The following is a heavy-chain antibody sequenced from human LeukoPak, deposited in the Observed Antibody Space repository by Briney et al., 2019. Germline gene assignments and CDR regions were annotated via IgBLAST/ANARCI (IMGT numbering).Heavy chain of an antibody. D-gene: IGHD3-9*01. CDR2: ISGIGGST. CDR1: GFTFSSSG. CDR3: AKLNYDILTGPRDY. Sequence: LSGGSLRLSCAASGFTFSSSGMHWVRQAPGKGLEWVSAISGIGGSTYYADSVKGRFTISRDNSKNTLYLQMNSLRAEDTAVYYCAKLNYDILTGPRDYWGQGTLVTVSS. V-gene: IGHV3-23*01. J-gene: IGHJ4*02.